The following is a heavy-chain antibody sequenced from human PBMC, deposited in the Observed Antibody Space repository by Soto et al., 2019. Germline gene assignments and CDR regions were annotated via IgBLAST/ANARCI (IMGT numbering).Heavy chain of an antibody. Sequence: SETLRMTCAFSNGVNHTVYWSCVRQPAGKGLEWIGRIFSSGSTSFNPSLESRVAMSVDTSKNHFSLNLSSVTAADMAVYYCAREGSYSAYNFAHGIQLWSFDFWGQGALVTVSS. CDR2: IFSSGST. CDR1: NGVNHTVY. V-gene: IGHV4-4*07. J-gene: IGHJ4*02. D-gene: IGHD5-12*01. CDR3: AREGSYSAYNFAHGIQLWSFDF.